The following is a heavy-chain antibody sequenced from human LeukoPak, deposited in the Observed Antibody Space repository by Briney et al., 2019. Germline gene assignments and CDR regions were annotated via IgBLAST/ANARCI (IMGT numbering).Heavy chain of an antibody. CDR2: ISSSSSTI. V-gene: IGHV3-48*01. D-gene: IGHD6-19*01. J-gene: IGHJ4*02. CDR3: ARVEAVAGPDY. CDR1: GLTFSSYS. Sequence: GGSLRLSCAASGLTFSSYSMNWVRQAPGKGLEWVSYISSSSSTIYYADSVKGRFTISRDNAKNSLYLQMNSLRAEDTAVYYCARVEAVAGPDYWGQGTLVTVSS.